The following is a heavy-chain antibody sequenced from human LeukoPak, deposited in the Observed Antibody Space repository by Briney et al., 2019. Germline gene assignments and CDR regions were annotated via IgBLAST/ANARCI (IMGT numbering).Heavy chain of an antibody. CDR3: AKGGTSSWHTFDY. V-gene: IGHV3-23*01. D-gene: IGHD6-13*01. J-gene: IGHJ4*02. CDR1: SGYW. Sequence: GGSLRLSCAAFSGYWMTWVRQAPGKGLEWVSGISGSGGSTYYADSVKGRLTISRDNSKNTLYLQMNSLRAEDAAVYYCAKGGTSSWHTFDYWGQGTLVTVSS. CDR2: ISGSGGST.